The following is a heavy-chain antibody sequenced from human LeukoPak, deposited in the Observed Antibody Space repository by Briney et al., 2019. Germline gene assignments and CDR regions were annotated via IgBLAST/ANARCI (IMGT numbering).Heavy chain of an antibody. CDR2: LRGDGET. CDR3: AKASWVSSDDAVL. D-gene: IGHD3-16*01. V-gene: IGHV3-23*01. J-gene: IGHJ4*02. Sequence: GGSLRLSCAASGFIFSGYAMSWVRQAPARGLEWVSSLRGDGETFYADSVKGRFTLSRDESRNTVYLQMNNLRVEDTAVYFCAKASWVSSDDAVLWGQGTLVTVSS. CDR1: GFIFSGYA.